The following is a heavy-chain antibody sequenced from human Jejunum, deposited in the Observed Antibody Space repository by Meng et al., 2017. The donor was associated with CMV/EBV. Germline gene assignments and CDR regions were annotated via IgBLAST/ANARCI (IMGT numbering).Heavy chain of an antibody. CDR1: GGSIGSGDYY. CDR2: IHDTGST. CDR3: ARGSIFVSFDS. V-gene: IGHV4-30-4*08. D-gene: IGHD3-3*01. J-gene: IGHJ4*02. Sequence: LQEAGPGLVKPSQTLSLTCSVSGGSIGSGDYYWSWICQPPGKGLEWIGYIHDTGSTYYNPSLKSRVDISLGTSRNHFSLTLSSVTAEDTAVYFCARGSIFVSFDSWGQGTLVTVSS.